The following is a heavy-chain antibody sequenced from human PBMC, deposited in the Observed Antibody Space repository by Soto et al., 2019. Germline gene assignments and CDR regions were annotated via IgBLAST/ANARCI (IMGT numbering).Heavy chain of an antibody. CDR3: ARAQGGYSGSYRFDY. D-gene: IGHD1-26*01. CDR1: GYTFSNYL. V-gene: IGHV1-3*01. CDR2: INAGNGNT. J-gene: IGHJ4*02. Sequence: ASVKVSCKASGYTFSNYLLHWVRQAPGQRLEWMGWINAGNGNTKYSQKFQGRVTLTRDTSASTAYMELSSLRSEDTAVYYCARAQGGYSGSYRFDYWGQGTLVTVSS.